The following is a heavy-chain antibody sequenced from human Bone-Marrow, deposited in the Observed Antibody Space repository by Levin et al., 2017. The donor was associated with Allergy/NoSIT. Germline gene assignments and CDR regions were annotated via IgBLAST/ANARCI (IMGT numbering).Heavy chain of an antibody. Sequence: QAGGSLRLSCAASGFTFSSYAMHWVRQAPGKGLEWVAVISYDGSNKYYADSVKGRFTISRDNSKNTLYLQMNSLRAEDTAVYYCAILVGATNRAFDIWGQGTLVTVSS. V-gene: IGHV3-30-3*01. CDR3: AILVGATNRAFDI. CDR1: GFTFSSYA. CDR2: ISYDGSNK. J-gene: IGHJ3*02. D-gene: IGHD1-26*01.